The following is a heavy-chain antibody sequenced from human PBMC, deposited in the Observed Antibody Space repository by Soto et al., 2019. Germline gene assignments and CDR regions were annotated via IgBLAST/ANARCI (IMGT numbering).Heavy chain of an antibody. D-gene: IGHD6-13*01. CDR2: ISGSAGAT. CDR1: GFTFSAYA. J-gene: IGHJ4*02. CDR3: ARQDYSTTWYLNY. Sequence: EVQLLEAGGGVVQPGGSLRLSCAASGFTFSAYAMTWVRQAPGKGLEWVSVISGSAGATYYADSVTGRFTISRDNSKNTLYLQMNSLRAEDTAVYYCARQDYSTTWYLNYWGQGTLVTVSS. V-gene: IGHV3-23*01.